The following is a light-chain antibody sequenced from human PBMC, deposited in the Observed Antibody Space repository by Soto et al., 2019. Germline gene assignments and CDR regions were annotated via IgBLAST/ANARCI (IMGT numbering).Light chain of an antibody. J-gene: IGLJ2*01. CDR2: DDS. Sequence: SSELTQPPSVSVAPGQTARITCGGNNIGSKSVHWYQQKPGQAPVLVVYDDSDRPSGMPERFSGSNSGNTATLTISRVEAGDEADYYCQVWDSSSGHPYVVFGGGTKLTVL. CDR3: QVWDSSSGHPYVV. CDR1: NIGSKS. V-gene: IGLV3-21*02.